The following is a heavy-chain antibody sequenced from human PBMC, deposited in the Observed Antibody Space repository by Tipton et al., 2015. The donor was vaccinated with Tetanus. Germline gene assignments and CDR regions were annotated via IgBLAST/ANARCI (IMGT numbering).Heavy chain of an antibody. CDR3: ARGPSGAKPHFFDY. D-gene: IGHD7-27*01. J-gene: IGHJ4*02. CDR2: IYYSGTI. Sequence: TLSLTCTVSGGSIGSGGYYWNWIRQLPGRGLEWIGYIYYSGTIYSNPSLRSRVTISGDTSKNYFSLDVRSVTAADTAVYYCARGPSGAKPHFFDYWGQGTLVTVSS. V-gene: IGHV4-31*03. CDR1: GGSIGSGGYY.